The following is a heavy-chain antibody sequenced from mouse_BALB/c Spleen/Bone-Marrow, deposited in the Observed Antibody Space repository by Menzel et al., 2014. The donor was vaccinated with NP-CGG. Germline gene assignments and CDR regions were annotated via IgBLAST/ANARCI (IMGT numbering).Heavy chain of an antibody. CDR1: EYNFPSYD. CDR2: ISNDGGST. CDR3: AKRGDYAWFAY. D-gene: IGHD2-4*01. J-gene: IGHJ3*01. V-gene: IGHV5-2*01. Sequence: EVKLVESGGGLVQPGESLKLSCATNEYNFPSYDMSWVRQTPEKRLEWVAAISNDGGSTYYPDTVKRRFIISRDNTKKPLYQQMSMMRSGDTTLYYCAKRGDYAWFAYWGQGTQVTVSA.